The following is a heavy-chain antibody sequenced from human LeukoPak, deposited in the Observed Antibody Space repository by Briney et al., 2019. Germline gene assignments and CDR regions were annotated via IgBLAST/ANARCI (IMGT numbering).Heavy chain of an antibody. CDR3: AKDHRVRYDILTGHDY. CDR1: GFTSSSYG. V-gene: IGHV3-30*18. D-gene: IGHD3-9*01. CDR2: ISYDGSNK. J-gene: IGHJ4*02. Sequence: PGRSLRLSCAASGFTSSSYGMHWVRQAPGKGLEWVAVISYDGSNKYYADSVKGRFTISRDNSKNTLYLQMNSLRAEDTAVYYCAKDHRVRYDILTGHDYWGQGTLVTVSS.